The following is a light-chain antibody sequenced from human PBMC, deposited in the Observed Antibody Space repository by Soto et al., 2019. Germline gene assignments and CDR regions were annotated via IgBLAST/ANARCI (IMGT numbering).Light chain of an antibody. CDR3: SSYAGYNNYVV. CDR1: SSDVGGYNY. V-gene: IGLV2-8*01. J-gene: IGLJ3*02. CDR2: EVS. Sequence: QSVLTQPPSASGSPGQSVTISCTGTSSDVGGYNYVSWYQQHPGKAPKLIIFEVSKRSSGVPGRFSGSKSGNTASLTVSGLQAEDEADYFCSSYAGYNNYVVFGGGTKVTVL.